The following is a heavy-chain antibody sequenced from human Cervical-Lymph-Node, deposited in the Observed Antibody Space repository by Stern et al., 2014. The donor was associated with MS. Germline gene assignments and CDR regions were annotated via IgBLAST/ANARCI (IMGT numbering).Heavy chain of an antibody. Sequence: VQLEESGPGLVKPSETLSLTCTVSGGSTSSYYWSWIRQPPGKGLEWIGYISSSGGTKYNPSLKSRVTISEDTSKNQFALNLTSVTAADAAVYYCARGYTTSSGRPDYWGQGTLVTVST. CDR3: ARGYTTSSGRPDY. D-gene: IGHD6-6*01. CDR2: ISSSGGT. V-gene: IGHV4-59*08. CDR1: GGSTSSYY. J-gene: IGHJ4*02.